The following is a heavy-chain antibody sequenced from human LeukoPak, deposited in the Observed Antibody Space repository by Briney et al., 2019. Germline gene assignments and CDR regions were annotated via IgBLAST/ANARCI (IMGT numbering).Heavy chain of an antibody. D-gene: IGHD3/OR15-3a*01. CDR2: IYYRGDI. J-gene: IGHJ4*02. CDR3: ATNKDWAEAD. V-gene: IGHV4-59*03. CDR1: DVSIRTYY. Sequence: SETLSLTCSVSDVSIRTYYWSWIRQSPGQGLEWIGNIYYRGDINYNPSLKSRVIISIDTSKNQFSLKVTSLTAADTAAYYCATNKDWAEADWGQGTLVIVSS.